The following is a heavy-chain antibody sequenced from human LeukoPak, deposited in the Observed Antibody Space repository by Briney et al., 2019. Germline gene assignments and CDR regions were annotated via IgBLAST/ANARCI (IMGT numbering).Heavy chain of an antibody. CDR3: ARDQTGIPPDYCYGLDV. V-gene: IGHV4-59*01. CDR1: GASITSYY. CDR2: ISFGGST. J-gene: IGHJ6*02. Sequence: PSETLSLTCTVTGASITSYYWSWIRQPPGKGLEWIGYISFGGSTDYNPSLKSRVTISLDPSKNQFSLRLTSVTAADTAVYYCARDQTGIPPDYCYGLDVWGQGTTVTVSS.